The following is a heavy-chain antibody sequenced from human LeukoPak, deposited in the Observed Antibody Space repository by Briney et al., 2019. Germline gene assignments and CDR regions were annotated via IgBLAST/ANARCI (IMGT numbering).Heavy chain of an antibody. CDR2: IYTSGST. J-gene: IGHJ6*03. CDR3: ARNGPVNYDILTGYQYYYYYMDV. D-gene: IGHD3-9*01. CDR1: GGSISSYY. V-gene: IGHV4-4*07. Sequence: SETLSLTCTVSGGSISSYYWSWIRQPAGKGLEWIGRIYTSGSTNYNPSLKSRVTMSVDTSKNRFSLKLSSVTAADTAVYYCARNGPVNYDILTGYQYYYYYMDVWGKGTTVTVSS.